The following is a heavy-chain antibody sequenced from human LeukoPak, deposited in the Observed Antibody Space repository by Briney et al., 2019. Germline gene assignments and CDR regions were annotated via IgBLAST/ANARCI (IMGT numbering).Heavy chain of an antibody. J-gene: IGHJ4*02. V-gene: IGHV4-30-2*01. CDR1: GGSISSGGYY. CDR2: IYHSGST. D-gene: IGHD6-19*01. Sequence: SETLSLTCTVSGGSISSGGYYWSWIRQPPGKGLEWIGYIYHSGSTYYNPSLKSRVTISVDRSKNQFSLKLSSVTAADTAVYYCARDRRPSSGWYPDYWGQGTLVTVSS. CDR3: ARDRRPSSGWYPDY.